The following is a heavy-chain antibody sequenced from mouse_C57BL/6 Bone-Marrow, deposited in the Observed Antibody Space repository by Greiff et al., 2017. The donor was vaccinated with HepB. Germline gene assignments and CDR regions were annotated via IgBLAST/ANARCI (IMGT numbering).Heavy chain of an antibody. Sequence: QVQLQQPGAELVKPGASVKLSCTASGYTFTSYWMQWVKQRPGQGLEWIGEIDPSDSDTNYNRKFKGKATLTVDTSSSTAYMQLSSLTSEDSAVYYCARSDYYGNYDYWGQGTTLTVSS. V-gene: IGHV1-50*01. CDR1: GYTFTSYW. CDR3: ARSDYYGNYDY. D-gene: IGHD2-1*01. J-gene: IGHJ2*01. CDR2: IDPSDSDT.